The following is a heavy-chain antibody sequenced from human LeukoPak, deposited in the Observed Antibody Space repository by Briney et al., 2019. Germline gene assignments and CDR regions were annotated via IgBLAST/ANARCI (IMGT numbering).Heavy chain of an antibody. CDR2: IYYSGST. J-gene: IGHJ5*02. Sequence: SETLSLTCTVSGGSISSGDYYWSWIRQHPGKGLEWIGYIYYSGSTYYNPSLKSRVTISVDTSKNQFSLKLSSVTAADTAVYYCARGSPNYYGSGSYIPWGQGTLVTVSS. CDR3: ARGSPNYYGSGSYIP. D-gene: IGHD3-10*01. CDR1: GGSISSGDYY. V-gene: IGHV4-31*03.